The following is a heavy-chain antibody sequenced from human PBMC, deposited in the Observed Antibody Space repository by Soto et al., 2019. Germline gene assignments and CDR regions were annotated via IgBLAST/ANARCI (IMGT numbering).Heavy chain of an antibody. Sequence: QVQLVESGGGVVQPGRSLRLSCAASGFTFSNNAMDWVRQAPGKGLEWVAVISYDGSNKYIAESVKGRFTISRDNSKSTLFLQMNGLRAEDTAVYYCARGTTTSAFSAMDVWGQGTTVTVSS. D-gene: IGHD1-1*01. V-gene: IGHV3-30-3*01. CDR3: ARGTTTSAFSAMDV. CDR1: GFTFSNNA. CDR2: ISYDGSNK. J-gene: IGHJ6*02.